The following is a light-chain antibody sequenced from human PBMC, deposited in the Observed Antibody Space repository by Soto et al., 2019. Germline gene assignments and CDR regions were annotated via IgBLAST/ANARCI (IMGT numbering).Light chain of an antibody. CDR1: QTISSW. J-gene: IGKJ4*01. V-gene: IGKV1-5*03. CDR3: QKYDSAPLT. CDR2: KAS. Sequence: DIQMTQSPSTLSGSVGDRVTITCRASQTISSWLAWYQQKPGKAPKLLIYKASTLKSGVPSRFSGSGSGTEFTLTISSLQPEDVATYYCQKYDSAPLTFGGGTKVDI.